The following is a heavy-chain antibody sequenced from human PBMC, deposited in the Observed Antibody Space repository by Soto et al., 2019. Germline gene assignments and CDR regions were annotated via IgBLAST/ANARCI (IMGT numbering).Heavy chain of an antibody. CDR1: GFTFSSYG. Sequence: QVQLVESGGGVVQPGRSLRLSCAASGFTFSSYGMHWVRQAPGKGLEWVAVIWYDGSNKYYADSVKGRFTISRDNSKNTLYLQMNSLRAEDTAVYYCARGGPLYGSGSYSPQVHYWGQGTLVTVSS. CDR2: IWYDGSNK. J-gene: IGHJ4*02. V-gene: IGHV3-33*01. CDR3: ARGGPLYGSGSYSPQVHY. D-gene: IGHD3-10*01.